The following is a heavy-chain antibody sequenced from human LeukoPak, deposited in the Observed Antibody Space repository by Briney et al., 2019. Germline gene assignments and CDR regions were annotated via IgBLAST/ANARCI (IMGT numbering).Heavy chain of an antibody. CDR2: FDPEDGET. D-gene: IGHD6-19*01. CDR3: ARDFGSSGWYSFDY. J-gene: IGHJ4*02. V-gene: IGHV1-24*01. CDR1: GYTLTELS. Sequence: GASVKVSCKVSGYTLTELSMHWVRQAPGKGLEWMGGFDPEDGETIYAQKFQGRVTMTEDTSTDTAYMELSSLRSEDTAVYYCARDFGSSGWYSFDYWGQGTLVTVSS.